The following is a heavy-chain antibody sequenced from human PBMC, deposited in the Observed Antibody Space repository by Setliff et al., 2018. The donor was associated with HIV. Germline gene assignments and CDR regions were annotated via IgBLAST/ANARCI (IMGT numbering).Heavy chain of an antibody. J-gene: IGHJ4*02. V-gene: IGHV3-21*06. CDR2: ISTSGNFI. D-gene: IGHD1-26*01. CDR3: ARDRGGSYTPLDF. CDR1: GFTFSAYS. Sequence: GGSLRLSCAASGFTFSAYSMNWVRQVPGKGLEWVSCISTSGNFIYYADSVKGRFTVSRDNAKNSLYLQMNSLRAGDTAVYYCARDRGGSYTPLDFWGQGTLVTVSS.